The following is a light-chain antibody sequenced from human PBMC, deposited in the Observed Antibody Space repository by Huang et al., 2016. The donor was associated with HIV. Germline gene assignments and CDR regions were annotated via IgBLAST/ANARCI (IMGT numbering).Light chain of an antibody. V-gene: IGKV1-13*01. J-gene: IGKJ5*01. Sequence: QLTQSPPSLSSSVGDTIIISCRVSQDIGTSFACYQQKTGRAPQLLISGASTLQTGDPSRFSGDSAGTFFTLFITGLQPEDFATYYCQQLHTYPITFGQGTRLDMK. CDR1: QDIGTS. CDR2: GAS. CDR3: QQLHTYPIT.